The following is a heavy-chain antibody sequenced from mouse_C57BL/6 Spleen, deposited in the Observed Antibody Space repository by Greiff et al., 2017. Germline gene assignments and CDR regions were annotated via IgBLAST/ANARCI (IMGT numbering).Heavy chain of an antibody. Sequence: QVQLQQSGAELVKPGASVKISCKASGYAFSSYWMNWVKQRPGKGLEWIGQIYPGDGDTNYNGKFKGKATLTADKSSSTAYMQLSSLTSEDSAVYFCARGEYYDYALDYWGQGTTLTVSS. CDR1: GYAFSSYW. J-gene: IGHJ2*01. CDR2: IYPGDGDT. V-gene: IGHV1-80*01. CDR3: ARGEYYDYALDY. D-gene: IGHD2-4*01.